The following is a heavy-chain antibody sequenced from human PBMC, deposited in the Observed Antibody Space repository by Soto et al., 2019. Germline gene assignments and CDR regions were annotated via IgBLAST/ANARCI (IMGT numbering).Heavy chain of an antibody. CDR3: AIQAHGYCSGGSCLAPNWFDP. D-gene: IGHD2-15*01. V-gene: IGHV1-18*01. J-gene: IGHJ5*02. Sequence: GASVKVSCKASGYTLTSYGISWVRQAPGQGLEWMGWISAYNGNTNYAQKLQGRVTMTTDTSTSTAYMELRSLRSDDTAVYYCAIQAHGYCSGGSCLAPNWFDPWGQGTLVTVSS. CDR2: ISAYNGNT. CDR1: GYTLTSYG.